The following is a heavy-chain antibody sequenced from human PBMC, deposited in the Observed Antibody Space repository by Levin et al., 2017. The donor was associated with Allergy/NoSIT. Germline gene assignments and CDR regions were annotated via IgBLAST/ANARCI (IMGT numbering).Heavy chain of an antibody. CDR2: ISGSGGST. J-gene: IGHJ6*02. D-gene: IGHD4-17*01. CDR1: GFTFSSYA. Sequence: LSLTCAASGFTFSSYAMSWVRQAPGKGLEWVSVISGSGGSTNFADSVKGRFTISRDNSKNTLYLQMNSLRAEDTAVYYCAKPRTTAYYYGMDVWGQGTTVTVSS. CDR3: AKPRTTAYYYGMDV. V-gene: IGHV3-23*01.